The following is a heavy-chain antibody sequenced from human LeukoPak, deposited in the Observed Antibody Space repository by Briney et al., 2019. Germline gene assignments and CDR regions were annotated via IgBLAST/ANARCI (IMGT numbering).Heavy chain of an antibody. CDR1: GFTFSSYA. J-gene: IGHJ4*02. CDR2: ISGSGGST. D-gene: IGHD2-2*01. CDR3: ATTTEIVVVPAAIYPFDY. V-gene: IGHV3-23*01. Sequence: TGGSLRLSCAASGFTFSSYAMSWVRQAPGKGLEWVSAISGSGGSTYYADSVKGRFTISRDNSKNTLYLQMNSLRAEDTAVYYCATTTEIVVVPAAIYPFDYWGQGTLVTVSS.